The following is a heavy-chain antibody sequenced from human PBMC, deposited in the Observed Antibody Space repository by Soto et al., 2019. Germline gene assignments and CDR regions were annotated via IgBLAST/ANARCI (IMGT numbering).Heavy chain of an antibody. Sequence: EVQLVESGGGLVKPGGSLRISCAASGFTFSRYSMNWVRQAPGKGLEWVSSISSTTNYIYYADSMKGRFTVSRDNAKNSVYMDMNSLRAEDTAVYYCARESEDLTSNFDDWGQGTLVTVCS. CDR1: GFTFSRYS. CDR3: ARESEDLTSNFDD. J-gene: IGHJ4*02. CDR2: ISSTTNYI. V-gene: IGHV3-21*01.